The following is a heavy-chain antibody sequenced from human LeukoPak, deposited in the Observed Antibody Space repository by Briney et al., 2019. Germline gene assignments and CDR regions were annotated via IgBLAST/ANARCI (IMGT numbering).Heavy chain of an antibody. CDR1: GFTFNNYW. CDR3: ARYGNGAWLAHYAFDS. V-gene: IGHV3-74*01. D-gene: IGHD6-19*01. Sequence: PGGSLRLSCVASGFTFNNYWIHWVRQAPGKGLVWVSRADSDGSSSTYADSVKGRFAISRDNAENSLYLQMNSLRAEDTAVYYCARYGNGAWLAHYAFDSWGQGTMVTVSS. J-gene: IGHJ3*02. CDR2: ADSDGSSS.